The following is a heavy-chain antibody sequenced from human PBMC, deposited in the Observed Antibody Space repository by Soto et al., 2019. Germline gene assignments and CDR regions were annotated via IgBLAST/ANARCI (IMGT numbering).Heavy chain of an antibody. CDR3: NRRRYGDY. CDR2: ISAHNGNT. J-gene: IGHJ4*02. D-gene: IGHD1-1*01. CDR1: GYDFTTYG. V-gene: IGHV1-18*01. Sequence: QVHLVQSGAEVKKHGASVKVSCKGSGYDFTTYGITWVRQAPGQGLVWTAWISAHNGNTDYAQKLSGRVTVNSVTATSTAYMEMRSLRPDNTAMFNCNRRRYGDYWGPGALGTVSS.